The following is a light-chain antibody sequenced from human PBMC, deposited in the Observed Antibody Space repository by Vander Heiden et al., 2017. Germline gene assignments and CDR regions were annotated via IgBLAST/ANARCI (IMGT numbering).Light chain of an antibody. CDR2: GKN. V-gene: IGLV3-19*01. Sequence: SSELTQDPAVSVALGQTVRITCQGDSLRSYYASWYQQKPGQAPVRVIYGKNNRPSGIPDRFSGSSSGNTASLTITGAQAEDEADYYCNARDSSGNHWVFGGGTKLT. CDR3: NARDSSGNHWV. J-gene: IGLJ3*02. CDR1: SLRSYY.